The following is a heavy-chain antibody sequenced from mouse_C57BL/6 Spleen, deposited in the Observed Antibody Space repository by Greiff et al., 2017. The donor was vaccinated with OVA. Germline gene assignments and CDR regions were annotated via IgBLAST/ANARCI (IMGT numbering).Heavy chain of an antibody. CDR2: IDPENGDT. V-gene: IGHV14-4*01. J-gene: IGHJ4*01. CDR1: GFNINDDY. Sequence: VQLQQSGAELVRPGASVKLSCTASGFNINDDYMHWVKQRPEQGLEWIGWIDPENGDTEYASKFQGKATITADTSSNTAYLQLSSLTSEDTAVYYCTTRAMDYWGQGTSVTVSS. CDR3: TTRAMDY.